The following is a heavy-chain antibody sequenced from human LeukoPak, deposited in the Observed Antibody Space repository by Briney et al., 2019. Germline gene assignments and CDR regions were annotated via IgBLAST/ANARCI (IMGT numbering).Heavy chain of an antibody. CDR3: AKSRAVGLLVDY. CDR2: IYAGGST. J-gene: IGHJ4*02. CDR1: GFTFSTNY. V-gene: IGHV3-66*02. Sequence: GGSLRLSCAAAGFTFSTNYMSWVRQAPGKGLEWVSVIYAGGSTYYADSVKGRFTISRDNSKNTLYLQMNSLRAEDTAVYYCAKSRAVGLLVDYWGQGTLVTVSS. D-gene: IGHD3-22*01.